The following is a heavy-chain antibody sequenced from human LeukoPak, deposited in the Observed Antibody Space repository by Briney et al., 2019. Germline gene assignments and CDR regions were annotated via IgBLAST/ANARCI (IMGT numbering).Heavy chain of an antibody. Sequence: GGSLRLSCAASGFTFSNYWMRWVRQAPGKGLEWVSYISSTSSTIYYADSVKGRFTISRDNAKNSLYLQMNSLRDEDTAVYYCARAAPYYYDSSGYSAFDSWGQGTMVTVSA. D-gene: IGHD3-22*01. V-gene: IGHV3-48*02. J-gene: IGHJ3*02. CDR1: GFTFSNYW. CDR2: ISSTSSTI. CDR3: ARAAPYYYDSSGYSAFDS.